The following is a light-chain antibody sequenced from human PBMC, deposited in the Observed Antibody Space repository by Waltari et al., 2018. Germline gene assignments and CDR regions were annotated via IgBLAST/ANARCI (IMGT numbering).Light chain of an antibody. Sequence: ILLTQSPGTLSLSPGERATLFCRAAQSLGSRYVAWYQQKPGQSPRLLIYGAFTRATGSPDRFSGGGSGTDFTLTISRLEPEDFAVYYCQEFGGSFGGGTKVE. V-gene: IGKV3-20*01. J-gene: IGKJ4*01. CDR3: QEFGGS. CDR2: GAF. CDR1: QSLGSRY.